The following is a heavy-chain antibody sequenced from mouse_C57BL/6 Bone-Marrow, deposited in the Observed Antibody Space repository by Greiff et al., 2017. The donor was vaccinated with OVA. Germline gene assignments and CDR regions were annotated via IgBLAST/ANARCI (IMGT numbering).Heavy chain of an antibody. V-gene: IGHV1-80*01. Sequence: LESGAELVKPGASVKISCKASGYAFSSYWMNWVKQRPGKGLEWIGQIYPGDGDTNYNGKFKGKATLTADKSSSTAYMQLSSLTSEDSAVYFCARWDYGSSYWYFDVWGTGTTVTVSS. CDR1: GYAFSSYW. CDR3: ARWDYGSSYWYFDV. J-gene: IGHJ1*03. CDR2: IYPGDGDT. D-gene: IGHD1-1*01.